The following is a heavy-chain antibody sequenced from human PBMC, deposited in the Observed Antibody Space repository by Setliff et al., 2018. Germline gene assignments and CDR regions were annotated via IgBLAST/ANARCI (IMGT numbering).Heavy chain of an antibody. D-gene: IGHD2-21*02. V-gene: IGHV4-4*07. Sequence: PSETLSLTCTVSGGSISSYYWSWIRQPAGEGLEWIGRIYTSGNTNYNPSLETRVTISLDTSKNQVSLKLNSMTDADTAVYYCARELGHGGDSDYWGQGILGTVAS. J-gene: IGHJ4*02. CDR1: GGSISSYY. CDR2: IYTSGNT. CDR3: ARELGHGGDSDY.